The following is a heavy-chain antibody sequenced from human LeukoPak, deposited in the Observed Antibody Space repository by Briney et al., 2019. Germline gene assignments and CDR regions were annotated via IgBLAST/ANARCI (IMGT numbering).Heavy chain of an antibody. V-gene: IGHV3-23*01. CDR1: GFTFRIST. Sequence: PGGSLRLSCAASGFTFRISTVKWVRQAPGEGLGWVSSISGGGTTDYAGSVRGRFIISRDNSKNTLYLKMNSLRAEDTAVYYCAKLLMANDYGDPWGQGTLVTVSS. CDR3: AKLLMANDYGDP. J-gene: IGHJ5*02. CDR2: ISGGGTT. D-gene: IGHD4-17*01.